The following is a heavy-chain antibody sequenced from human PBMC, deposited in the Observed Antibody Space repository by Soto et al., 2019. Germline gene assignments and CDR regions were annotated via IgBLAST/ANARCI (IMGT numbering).Heavy chain of an antibody. CDR3: AKDYSSGYYAFDI. CDR1: GFTFTSYA. D-gene: IGHD3-22*01. CDR2: ISSGGDT. J-gene: IGHJ3*02. V-gene: IGHV3-23*01. Sequence: PGGSLRLSCAPSGFTFTSYAMSWVRQAPGKGLEWVSSISSGGDTYYADSVKGRFTISRDSSKNTLYLQMNNLRAEDTATYYCAKDYSSGYYAFDIWGRGTMVTVSS.